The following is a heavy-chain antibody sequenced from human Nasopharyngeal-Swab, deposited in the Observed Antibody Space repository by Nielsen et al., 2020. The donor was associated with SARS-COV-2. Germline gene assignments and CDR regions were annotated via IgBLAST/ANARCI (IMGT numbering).Heavy chain of an antibody. CDR2: INHSGST. V-gene: IGHV4-34*01. CDR1: GGSFSGYY. D-gene: IGHD6-13*01. CDR3: ARGLLYSSSSPPYYYYMDV. Sequence: SETLSLTCAVYGGSFSGYYWSWIRQPPGKGLEWIGEINHSGSTNYNPSLKSRVTISVDTSKNQFSLKLSSVTAADTAVYYCARGLLYSSSSPPYYYYMDVWGKGTTVTVSS. J-gene: IGHJ6*03.